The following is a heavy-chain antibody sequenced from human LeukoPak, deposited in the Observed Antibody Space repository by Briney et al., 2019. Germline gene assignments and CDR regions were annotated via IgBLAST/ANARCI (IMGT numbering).Heavy chain of an antibody. CDR3: GRIYASGIDP. V-gene: IGHV3-53*04. D-gene: IGHD3-10*01. CDR1: APSVSNNY. CDR2: IYSGGTT. J-gene: IGHJ5*02. Sequence: GRSLRLSCAASAPSVSNNYMSWVRQPPGKGLGWVSFIYSGGTTGYADSVKGRFTISRHNSKNTLYLQMNRLRVEDTAVYYCGRIYASGIDPWGQGTLVTVSS.